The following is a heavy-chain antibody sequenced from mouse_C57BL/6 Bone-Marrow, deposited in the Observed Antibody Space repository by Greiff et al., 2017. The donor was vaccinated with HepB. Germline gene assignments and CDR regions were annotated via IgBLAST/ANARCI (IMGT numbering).Heavy chain of an antibody. Sequence: EVMLVESGGDLVKPGGSLKLSCAASGFTFSSYGMSWVRQTPDKRLEWVATISSGGSYTYYPDSVKGRFTISRDNAKNTLYLQMSSLKSEDTAMYYCARGGITPDYWGQGTTLTVSS. CDR3: ARGGITPDY. CDR1: GFTFSSYG. CDR2: ISSGGSYT. D-gene: IGHD1-1*01. V-gene: IGHV5-6*01. J-gene: IGHJ2*01.